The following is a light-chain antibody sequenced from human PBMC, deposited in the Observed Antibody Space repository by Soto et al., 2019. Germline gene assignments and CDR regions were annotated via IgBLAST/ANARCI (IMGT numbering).Light chain of an antibody. CDR2: DTS. CDR1: TGAVTSGHY. CDR3: LLSYSGARSGVV. Sequence: QAVVTQEPSLTVSPGGTVTLTCGSSTGAVTSGHYPYWFQQKPGQAPRTLIYDTSNKHFWTPARFSGSLLGGKAALTLSGAQPEDEAEYYCLLSYSGARSGVVFGGGTKLTVL. V-gene: IGLV7-46*01. J-gene: IGLJ2*01.